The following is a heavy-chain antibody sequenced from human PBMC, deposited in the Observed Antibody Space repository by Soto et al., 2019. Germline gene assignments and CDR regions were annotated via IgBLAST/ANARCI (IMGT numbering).Heavy chain of an antibody. CDR2: IYPGDSDT. Sequence: GESLKISCNGSGYSFTSYWIGWVRQMPGKGLEWMGIIYPGDSDTSYSQSFQGQVTISADKSISTAYLQWSSLKASDTAMYYCARERDFWSGSVYYYYGMDVWGQGTTVTVSS. V-gene: IGHV5-51*01. D-gene: IGHD3-3*01. CDR3: ARERDFWSGSVYYYYGMDV. J-gene: IGHJ6*02. CDR1: GYSFTSYW.